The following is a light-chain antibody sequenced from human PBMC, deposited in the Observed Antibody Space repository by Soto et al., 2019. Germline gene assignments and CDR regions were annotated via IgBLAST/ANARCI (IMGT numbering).Light chain of an antibody. CDR3: QQYYSTPLT. J-gene: IGKJ4*01. CDR2: WAS. Sequence: DLVMTQSPDSLAVSLGERATINCKSSQRVLYSSNNKNYLAWYQQKPGQPPKLLIYWASTRESGVPDRFSGSGSGTDFTLTISSLQAEDVAVYYCQQYYSTPLTFGGGTKVDI. CDR1: QRVLYSSNNKNY. V-gene: IGKV4-1*01.